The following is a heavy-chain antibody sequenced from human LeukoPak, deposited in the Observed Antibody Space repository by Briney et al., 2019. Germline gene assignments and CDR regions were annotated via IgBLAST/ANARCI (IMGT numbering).Heavy chain of an antibody. V-gene: IGHV3-21*01. CDR1: GFTFSTYA. J-gene: IGHJ4*02. CDR3: ARDRPTGASRVFVVQ. CDR2: MSSGSTYI. Sequence: GGSLRLSCTASGFTFSTYAMTWVRQAPGKGLEWVSSMSSGSTYIYYADSVRGQFTISRDNAKNSLYLVMNSLRAKDTAIYYCARDRPTGASRVFVVQWGQGTQVTVSS. D-gene: IGHD3-3*01.